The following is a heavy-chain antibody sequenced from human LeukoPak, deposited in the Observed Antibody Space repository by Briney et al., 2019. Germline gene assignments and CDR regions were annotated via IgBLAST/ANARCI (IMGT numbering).Heavy chain of an antibody. CDR2: ISAYNGNT. CDR1: GYTFTSYG. D-gene: IGHD3-22*01. Sequence: GASVKVSCKASGYTFTSYGISWVRQAPGQGLEWMGWISAYNGNTNYAQKLQGRVTMTTDTSTSTAYMELRSLRSDDTAVYYCARKTEAYYYDSSGPFDYWGQGTLVTVSS. CDR3: ARKTEAYYYDSSGPFDY. V-gene: IGHV1-18*01. J-gene: IGHJ4*02.